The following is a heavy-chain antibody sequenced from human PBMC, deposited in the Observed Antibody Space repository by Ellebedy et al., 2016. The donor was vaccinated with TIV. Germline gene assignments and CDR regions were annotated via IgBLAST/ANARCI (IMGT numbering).Heavy chain of an antibody. J-gene: IGHJ4*02. CDR1: GYTFTSYG. CDR2: IIPILGIA. D-gene: IGHD4-17*01. Sequence: AASVKVSCKASGYTFTSYGISWVRQAPGQGLEWMGRIIPILGIANYAQKFQGRVTITADKSTSTAYMELSSLRSEDTAVYYCARDQTSGDYEALFDYWGQGTLVTVSS. CDR3: ARDQTSGDYEALFDY. V-gene: IGHV1-69*04.